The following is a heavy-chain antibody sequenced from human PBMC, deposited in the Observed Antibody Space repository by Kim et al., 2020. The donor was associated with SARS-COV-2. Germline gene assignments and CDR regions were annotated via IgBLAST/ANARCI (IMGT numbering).Heavy chain of an antibody. Sequence: SETLSLTCTVSGGSISSSGYYWGWIRQPPGKGLEWIGSIYYSGSTYDNPSLKSRVTISVDTSKNQFSLKLSSVTAADTAVYYCARHSLRFLEWANWFDPWGQGTLVTVSS. D-gene: IGHD3-3*01. CDR3: ARHSLRFLEWANWFDP. J-gene: IGHJ5*02. V-gene: IGHV4-39*01. CDR2: IYYSGST. CDR1: GGSISSSGYY.